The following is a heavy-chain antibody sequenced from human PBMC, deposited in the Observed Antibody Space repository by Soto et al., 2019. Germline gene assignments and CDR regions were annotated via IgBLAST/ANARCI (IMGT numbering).Heavy chain of an antibody. D-gene: IGHD1-26*01. V-gene: IGHV1-69*06. CDR3: ASSSGKNYGVGTNYYFDY. Sequence: QVQLVQSGAEVKKPGSSVKVSCKTSGGTFSTYSIVWVRQAPGEGLEWMGGIIPICGTANYAQKFQDRVTITADKSTNTAFMELSSLKSEDTAMYYCASSSGKNYGVGTNYYFDYWGQGTLVTVSS. CDR1: GGTFSTYS. CDR2: IIPICGTA. J-gene: IGHJ4*02.